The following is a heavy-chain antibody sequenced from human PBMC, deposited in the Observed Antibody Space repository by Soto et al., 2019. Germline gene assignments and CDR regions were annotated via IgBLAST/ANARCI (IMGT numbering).Heavy chain of an antibody. CDR3: AKDYCDLVDGMDV. D-gene: IGHD5-12*01. J-gene: IGHJ6*02. CDR2: ISYDGSNK. Sequence: QVQLVESGGGVVQPGRSLRLSCAASGFTFSSYGMHWVRQAPGKGLEWVAVISYDGSNKYYADSVKGRFTISRDNSKNTLYLQMDSLRAEDTAVYYCAKDYCDLVDGMDVWGQGTTVTVSS. V-gene: IGHV3-30*18. CDR1: GFTFSSYG.